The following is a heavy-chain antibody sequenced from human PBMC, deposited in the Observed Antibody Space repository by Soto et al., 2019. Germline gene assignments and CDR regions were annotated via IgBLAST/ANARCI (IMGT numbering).Heavy chain of an antibody. Sequence: PGESVKISCXGSGYSFTSYWISWVRQMPGKGLEWMGRIDPSDSYTNYSPSFQGHVTISADKSISTAYLQWSSLKASDTAMYYCARLVYDNYYYYGMDVWGQGTTVTVSS. D-gene: IGHD5-12*01. V-gene: IGHV5-10-1*01. CDR3: ARLVYDNYYYYGMDV. CDR2: IDPSDSYT. J-gene: IGHJ6*02. CDR1: GYSFTSYW.